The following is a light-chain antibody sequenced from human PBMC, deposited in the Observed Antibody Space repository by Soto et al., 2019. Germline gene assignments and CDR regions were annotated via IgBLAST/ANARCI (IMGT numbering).Light chain of an antibody. Sequence: QSVLTQPPSVSGAPGQRVTISCTGTSSNIGAGYYVHWYQQLPGKAPKLLIYGNSNRPSGVPDRFSGSKSGNSASLAVTGLQAEDEADYYCQSYDSSLSAVVFGGGTKLTVL. V-gene: IGLV1-40*01. CDR2: GNS. J-gene: IGLJ2*01. CDR3: QSYDSSLSAVV. CDR1: SSNIGAGYY.